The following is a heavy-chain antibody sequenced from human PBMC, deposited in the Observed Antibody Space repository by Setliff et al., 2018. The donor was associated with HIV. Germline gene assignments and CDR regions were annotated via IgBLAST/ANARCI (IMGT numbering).Heavy chain of an antibody. D-gene: IGHD3-10*01. CDR2: ISSSSSTI. CDR3: ASTMVRGVIIDFDY. J-gene: IGHJ4*02. V-gene: IGHV3-48*01. Sequence: PGGSLRLSCAASGFTFSSYSMNWVRQAPGKGLEWVSYISSSSSTIYYADSVKGRFTISRDNAKNSLYLQMNSLRAEDTAVYYCASTMVRGVIIDFDYWGQGTLVTVS. CDR1: GFTFSSYS.